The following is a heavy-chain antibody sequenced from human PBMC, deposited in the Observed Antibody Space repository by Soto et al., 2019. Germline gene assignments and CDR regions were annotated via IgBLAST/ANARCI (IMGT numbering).Heavy chain of an antibody. CDR1: GYTFTSYG. V-gene: IGHV1-18*01. J-gene: IGHJ6*02. Sequence: QVQLVQSGAEVKKPGASVKVSCKASGYTFTSYGISWVRQAPGQGLERMGWISAYNGNTNYAQKLQGRVTMTTDTXXXXXXXXXXXXXXXXXXXXXXXXXXXXXXXXXXXXXYYGMDVWCQGTTVTVSS. CDR3: XXXXXXXXXXXXXXXYYGMDV. CDR2: ISAYNGNT.